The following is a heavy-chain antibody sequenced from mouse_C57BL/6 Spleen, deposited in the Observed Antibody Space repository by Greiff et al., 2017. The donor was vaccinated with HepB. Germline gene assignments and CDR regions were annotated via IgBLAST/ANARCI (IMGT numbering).Heavy chain of an antibody. CDR2: INPNNGGT. V-gene: IGHV1-18*01. CDR3: ARRDDYDEGWYFDV. CDR1: GYTFTDYN. Sequence: VQLQQSGPELVKPGASVKIPCKASGYTFTDYNMDWVKQSHGKSLEWIGDINPNNGGTIYNQKFKGKATLTVDKSSSTAYMELRSLTSEDTAVYYCARRDDYDEGWYFDVWGTGTTVTVSS. D-gene: IGHD2-4*01. J-gene: IGHJ1*03.